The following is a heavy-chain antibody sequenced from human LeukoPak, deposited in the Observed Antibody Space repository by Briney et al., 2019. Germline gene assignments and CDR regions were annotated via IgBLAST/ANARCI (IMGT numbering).Heavy chain of an antibody. V-gene: IGHV4-34*01. CDR3: ATTSGH. CDR2: INHSRIT. CDR1: GAPFSGYW. J-gene: IGHJ4*02. Sequence: SETLSLTCAVYGAPFSGYWWYWIRQPPGKGLEWIGEINHSRITNYNPPLKSRVSISVDTSKNQFSLKLSSVTAADTAVYYCATTSGHWGQGTLVTVSS.